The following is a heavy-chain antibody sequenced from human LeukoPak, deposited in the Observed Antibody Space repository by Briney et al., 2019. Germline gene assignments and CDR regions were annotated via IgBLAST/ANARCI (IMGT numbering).Heavy chain of an antibody. V-gene: IGHV4-38-2*02. D-gene: IGHD3-22*01. CDR2: IYHSGST. Sequence: PSETLSLTCTVSGYSISSGYYWGWIRQPPGQGLEWIGSIYHSGSTYYNPSLKSRVTISVDTSKNQFSLKLSSVTAADTAVYYCAKGIVVVISGNAFDIWGQGTMVTVSS. J-gene: IGHJ3*02. CDR3: AKGIVVVISGNAFDI. CDR1: GYSISSGYY.